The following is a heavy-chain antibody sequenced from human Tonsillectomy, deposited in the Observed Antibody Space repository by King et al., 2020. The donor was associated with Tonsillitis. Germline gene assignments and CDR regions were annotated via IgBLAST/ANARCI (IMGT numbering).Heavy chain of an antibody. Sequence: VQLQQWGAGLLKPSETLSLTCAVYGGSFSGYYWSWIRQPPGKGLEWIGEINHSGSTNYNPSLKSRVTISVDTSKNQFSAKLSSVTAADTAVYYCARATVTWSYNWFDPWGHGTLVTVSS. CDR3: ARATVTWSYNWFDP. CDR2: INHSGST. D-gene: IGHD4-11*01. J-gene: IGHJ5*02. V-gene: IGHV4-34*01. CDR1: GGSFSGYY.